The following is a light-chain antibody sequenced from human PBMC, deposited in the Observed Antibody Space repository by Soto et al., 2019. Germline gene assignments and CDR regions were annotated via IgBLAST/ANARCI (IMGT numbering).Light chain of an antibody. Sequence: QSVLTQPPSASGTPGQRVTISCSGSSSNIGSNYVYWYQQLPGTAPKLLIYRHNQRPSGVPDRFSGSKSGTSVSLAISGLRSEDEAYYYCAAWDDSLSGRGVFGGGTKLTVL. CDR3: AAWDDSLSGRGV. J-gene: IGLJ2*01. V-gene: IGLV1-47*01. CDR1: SSNIGSNY. CDR2: RHN.